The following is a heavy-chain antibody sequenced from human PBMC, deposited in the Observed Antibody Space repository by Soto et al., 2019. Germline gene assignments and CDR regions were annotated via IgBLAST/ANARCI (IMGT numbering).Heavy chain of an antibody. J-gene: IGHJ4*02. V-gene: IGHV1-69*12. D-gene: IGHD5-12*01. CDR3: ASGIKLWLRRINNGYSG. CDR2: IIPMFGTA. Sequence: QFQLVQSGAEVKKPESSLKVSCKAPGGTFSTYAISWVRQAPGQGLEWMGGIIPMFGTANYAQRFQDRVTITADESTNTVYMELSSLRSEDTAVYFCASGIKLWLRRINNGYSGWGQGTLVTVSS. CDR1: GGTFSTYA.